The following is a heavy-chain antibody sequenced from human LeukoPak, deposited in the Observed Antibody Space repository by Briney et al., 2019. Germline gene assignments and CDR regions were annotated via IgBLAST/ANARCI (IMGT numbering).Heavy chain of an antibody. CDR3: AKFRTADGPSDFDF. J-gene: IGHJ4*02. V-gene: IGHV3-23*01. Sequence: PGGSLRLSCAASGFTFGSSAMTWVRQAPGKGLEWVSTISDSGGNTYYAESVKGRFSISRDNSKSALYLQMNSMRGEDTAVYYCAKFRTADGPSDFDFWGQGTLVAVSS. CDR2: ISDSGGNT. D-gene: IGHD6-13*01. CDR1: GFTFGSSA.